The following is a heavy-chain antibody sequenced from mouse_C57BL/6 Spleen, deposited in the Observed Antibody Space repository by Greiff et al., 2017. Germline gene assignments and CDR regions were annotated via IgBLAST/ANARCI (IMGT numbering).Heavy chain of an antibody. J-gene: IGHJ4*01. CDR1: GFTFSSYG. CDR3: ARPQDSSGYAMDY. D-gene: IGHD3-2*02. Sequence: DVHLVESGGDLVKPGGSLKLSCAASGFTFSSYGMSWVRQTPDKRLEWVATISSGGSYTYYPDSVKGRFTISRDNAKNTLYLQMSSLKSEDTAMYYCARPQDSSGYAMDYWGQGTSVTVSS. V-gene: IGHV5-6*01. CDR2: ISSGGSYT.